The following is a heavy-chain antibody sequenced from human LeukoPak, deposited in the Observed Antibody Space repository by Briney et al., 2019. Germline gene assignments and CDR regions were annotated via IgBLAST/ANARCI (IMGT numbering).Heavy chain of an antibody. V-gene: IGHV3-33*01. D-gene: IGHD2-15*01. J-gene: IGHJ5*02. Sequence: QPGGSLRLSCAASGFTFSSYGMHWVRQAPGKGLEWVAVIWYDGSNKYYADSVKGRFTTSRDNSKDTLYLQMNSLRAEDTAVYYCARDLLGYCSGGSCYSSRWFDPWGQGTLVTVSS. CDR1: GFTFSSYG. CDR3: ARDLLGYCSGGSCYSSRWFDP. CDR2: IWYDGSNK.